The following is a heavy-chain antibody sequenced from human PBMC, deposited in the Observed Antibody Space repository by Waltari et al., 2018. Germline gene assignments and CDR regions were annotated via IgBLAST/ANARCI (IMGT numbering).Heavy chain of an antibody. CDR3: ARAVRGSGSYIFDY. V-gene: IGHV3-30-3*01. CDR1: GFTFSPYS. D-gene: IGHD3-10*01. J-gene: IGHJ4*02. Sequence: QGLLEESGGGVVQPVRSLRLSCAASGFTFSPYSMHWVRQAPGKGRAWRSRISKDGSSKNYQASVTGRTTISRDNSKNTLYLQMNSLKTEDTAVYYCARAVRGSGSYIFDYWGQGTVITVSS. CDR2: ISKDGSSK.